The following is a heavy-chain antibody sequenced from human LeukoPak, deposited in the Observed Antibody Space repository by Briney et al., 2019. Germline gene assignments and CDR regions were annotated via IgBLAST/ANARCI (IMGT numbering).Heavy chain of an antibody. Sequence: QSGGSLRLSCAASGFTFTGYAMNWVRQAPGKGLEWVSAISTTGDNTDYADSVKGRFTISRDNSKNTLYLQMGSLSAEDTAVYYCAKDHYGGNHYYFGMDVWGQGTTVTVSS. CDR3: AKDHYGGNHYYFGMDV. J-gene: IGHJ6*02. CDR1: GFTFTGYA. V-gene: IGHV3-23*01. D-gene: IGHD4-23*01. CDR2: ISTTGDNT.